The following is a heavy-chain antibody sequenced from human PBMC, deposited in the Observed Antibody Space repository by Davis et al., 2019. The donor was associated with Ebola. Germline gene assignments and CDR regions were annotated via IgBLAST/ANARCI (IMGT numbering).Heavy chain of an antibody. D-gene: IGHD2-2*01. CDR1: GFTFSDYY. V-gene: IGHV3-11*06. CDR3: ARDLVVVVPAAIDYGMDV. J-gene: IGHJ6*02. CDR2: ISSSSSYT. Sequence: GESLKISCAASGFTFSDYYMSWIRQAPGKGLEWVSYISSSSSYTNYADSVKGRFTISRDNAKNSLYLQMNSLRAEDTAVYYCARDLVVVVPAAIDYGMDVWGQGTTVTVSS.